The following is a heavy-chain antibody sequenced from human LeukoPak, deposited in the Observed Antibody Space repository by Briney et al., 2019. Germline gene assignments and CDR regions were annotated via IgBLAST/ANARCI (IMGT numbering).Heavy chain of an antibody. J-gene: IGHJ5*02. CDR1: GYTFTSYG. Sequence: ASVKVSCKASGYTFTSYGISWVRQAPGQGLEWMGWISAYNGNTNYAQKLQGRVTMTTDTSTSTAYMELRSLRSDDTAVYYCARLSSHYGDYKVDPWGQGTLVTVSS. V-gene: IGHV1-18*01. CDR3: ARLSSHYGDYKVDP. CDR2: ISAYNGNT. D-gene: IGHD4-17*01.